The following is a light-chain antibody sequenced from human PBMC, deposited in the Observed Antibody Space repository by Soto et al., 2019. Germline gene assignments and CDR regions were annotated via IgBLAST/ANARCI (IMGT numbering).Light chain of an antibody. V-gene: IGLV1-47*01. J-gene: IGLJ2*01. Sequence: QSVLTQSPSASGTPGQRVTISCSGSSSNIGSNYVYWYQQLPGTAPKLLIYRNNQRPSGVPDRFSGSKSGPSASLAISGVRSEDEADYYCTAWDDTLRGPLFGGGTKLNVL. CDR3: TAWDDTLRGPL. CDR2: RNN. CDR1: SSNIGSNY.